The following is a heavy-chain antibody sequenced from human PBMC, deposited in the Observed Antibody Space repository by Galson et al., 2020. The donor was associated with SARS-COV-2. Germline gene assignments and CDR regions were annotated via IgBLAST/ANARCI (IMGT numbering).Heavy chain of an antibody. V-gene: IGHV1-18*01. J-gene: IGHJ6*02. CDR2: ISAYNGNT. D-gene: IGHD2-15*01. CDR3: ARDAYCSGGSCPKHYYYGMDV. CDR1: GYTFTSYG. Sequence: ASVKVSCKASGYTFTSYGISWVRQAPGQGLEWMGWISAYNGNTNYAQKLQGRVTMTTDTSTSTAYMELRSLRSDDTAVYYCARDAYCSGGSCPKHYYYGMDVWGQGTTVTVSS.